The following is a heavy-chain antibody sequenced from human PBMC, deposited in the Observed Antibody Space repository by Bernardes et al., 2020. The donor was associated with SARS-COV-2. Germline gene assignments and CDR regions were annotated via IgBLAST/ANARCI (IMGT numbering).Heavy chain of an antibody. D-gene: IGHD2-21*01. CDR3: AREDAGAEPDGPSDGMDV. J-gene: IGHJ6*02. V-gene: IGHV4-38-2*02. Sequence: SETLSLTCAVSGYSISSGYYWGWIRQPPGKGLEWIGSMYHSGSTYYNPSLKSRVTISVDTSKNQFSLKLSSVTAADTAVYYCAREDAGAEPDGPSDGMDVWGQGTTVTVSS. CDR1: GYSISSGYY. CDR2: MYHSGST.